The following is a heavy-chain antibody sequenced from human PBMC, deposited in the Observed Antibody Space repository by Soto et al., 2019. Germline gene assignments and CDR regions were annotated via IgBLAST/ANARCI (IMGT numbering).Heavy chain of an antibody. D-gene: IGHD3-3*01. CDR1: GFTFSSYG. V-gene: IGHV3-33*01. CDR2: IWYDGGNK. J-gene: IGHJ5*02. Sequence: GGSLRLSCAASGFTFSSYGMHWVRQAPGKGLAWVAVIWYDGGNKYYADSVKGRFTISRDKSKNTLYLQMNSLRAEDTAVYYCARDPTYYDFWSGPTAFDPWGQGTLVTVSS. CDR3: ARDPTYYDFWSGPTAFDP.